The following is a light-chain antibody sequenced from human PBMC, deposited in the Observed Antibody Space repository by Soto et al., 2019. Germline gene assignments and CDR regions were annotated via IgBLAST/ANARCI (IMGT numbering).Light chain of an antibody. CDR1: QSVSSSY. V-gene: IGKV3-20*01. CDR2: GAS. CDR3: QQYGSSPRT. J-gene: IGKJ1*01. Sequence: EIVLTQSPGTLSLSPGERATLSCRASQSVSSSYLAWYQQKPGQAPRLLIYGASTRATGIPARFSGSGSGTDFTLTISRLEPEDFAVYYCQQYGSSPRTFDQGTKVDI.